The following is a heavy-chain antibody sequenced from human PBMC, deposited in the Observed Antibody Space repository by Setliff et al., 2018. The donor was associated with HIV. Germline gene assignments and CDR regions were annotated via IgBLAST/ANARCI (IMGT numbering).Heavy chain of an antibody. D-gene: IGHD1-1*01. J-gene: IGHJ4*02. V-gene: IGHV2-5*02. Sequence: SGPTLVNPTQTLTLTCDFSGFSLATDGVAVGWIRQPPGKGPEWLALIYWDGDKRYNPSLKDRLTITKATSNNHVVLMMSNMDPADTATYYRTHVNNFRSVYFASWGQGTLVTVSS. CDR2: IYWDGDK. CDR3: THVNNFRSVYFAS. CDR1: GFSLATDGVA.